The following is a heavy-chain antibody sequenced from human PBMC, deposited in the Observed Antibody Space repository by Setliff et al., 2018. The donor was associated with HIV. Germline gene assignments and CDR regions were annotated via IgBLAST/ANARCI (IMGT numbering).Heavy chain of an antibody. CDR3: GGNGYYAIDY. V-gene: IGHV4-4*02. D-gene: IGHD5-18*01. Sequence: SETLSLTCAVSGGSISSNWWSWVRQSPGKGLEWIGEIYHSGSTHYNPSLQSRVTIAVDKSKSQFSLKLNSVTAADTAVYYCGGNGYYAIDYWGQGTLVTVSS. CDR1: GGSISSNW. CDR2: IYHSGST. J-gene: IGHJ4*02.